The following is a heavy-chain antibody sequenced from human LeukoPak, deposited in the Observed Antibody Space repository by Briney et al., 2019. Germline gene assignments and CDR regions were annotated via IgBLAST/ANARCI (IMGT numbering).Heavy chain of an antibody. D-gene: IGHD6-19*01. CDR1: GYSFTSYW. J-gene: IGHJ4*02. CDR3: ARRLRYSSGKYYFDY. CDR2: IYPGDSDT. Sequence: GESLKISCKASGYSFTSYWLGWVRQMPGKGLEWMGIIYPGDSDTRYSPSFEGQVTISADKSISTAYPQWSSLKASDTAMYYCARRLRYSSGKYYFDYWGQGTLVTVSS. V-gene: IGHV5-51*01.